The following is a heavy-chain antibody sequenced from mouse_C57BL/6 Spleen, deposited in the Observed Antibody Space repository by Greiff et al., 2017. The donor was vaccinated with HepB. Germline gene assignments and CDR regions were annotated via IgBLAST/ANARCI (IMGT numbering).Heavy chain of an antibody. J-gene: IGHJ2*01. Sequence: VQLQQSGAELVRPGASVKLSCKASGYTFTDYYINWVKQRPGQGLEWIARIYPGSGNTYYNEKFKGKATLTAEKSSSTAYMQLSSLTSEDSAVYFCAREGGIYYGSKAFDYWGQGTTLTVSS. CDR1: GYTFTDYY. D-gene: IGHD1-1*01. CDR3: AREGGIYYGSKAFDY. V-gene: IGHV1-76*01. CDR2: IYPGSGNT.